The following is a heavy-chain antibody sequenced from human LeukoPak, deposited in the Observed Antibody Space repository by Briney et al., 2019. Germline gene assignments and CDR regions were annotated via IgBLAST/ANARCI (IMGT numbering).Heavy chain of an antibody. Sequence: NSGGTNYAQKFQGRVTMTRDTSISTAYMELSRLRSDDTAVYYCARESVYCSSTSCYNWFDPWGQGTLVTVSS. V-gene: IGHV1-2*02. D-gene: IGHD2-2*01. CDR2: NSGGT. CDR3: ARESVYCSSTSCYNWFDP. J-gene: IGHJ5*02.